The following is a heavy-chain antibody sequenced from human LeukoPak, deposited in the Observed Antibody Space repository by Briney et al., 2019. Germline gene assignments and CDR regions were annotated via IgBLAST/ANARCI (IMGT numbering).Heavy chain of an antibody. D-gene: IGHD6-19*01. CDR2: INHSETT. CDR3: ARGKLGSSGWRAAYMDV. V-gene: IGHV4-34*01. Sequence: SETLSLTCAVYGGSFSGYYWSWIRQPPGKVLEWIGEINHSETTNYNPSLRSRVTISVDTSKNQFSLKLSSVTAADTAVYYCARGKLGSSGWRAAYMDVWGKGTTVTVSS. J-gene: IGHJ6*03. CDR1: GGSFSGYY.